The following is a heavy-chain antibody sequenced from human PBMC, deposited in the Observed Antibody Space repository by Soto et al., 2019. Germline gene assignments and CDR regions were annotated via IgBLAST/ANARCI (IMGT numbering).Heavy chain of an antibody. D-gene: IGHD6-13*01. J-gene: IGHJ6*02. CDR2: IYPGDSDT. Sequence: PGESLKISCKGSGYNFANYWIGWVRQMPGKGLEWMGIIYPGDSDTRYSPSFQGQVTISADKSISTAYLQWSSLKASDTAMYYCARTSAGGKYYYGMDVWGQGTTVTVSS. CDR1: GYNFANYW. CDR3: ARTSAGGKYYYGMDV. V-gene: IGHV5-51*01.